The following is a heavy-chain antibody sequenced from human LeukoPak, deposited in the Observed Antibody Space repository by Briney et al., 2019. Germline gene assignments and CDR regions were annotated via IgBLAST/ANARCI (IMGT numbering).Heavy chain of an antibody. Sequence: ASVKVSCKASGYTFTSYYMHWVRQAPGQGLEWMGIINPSGGSTSYAQKFQGRVTMTRDTSTSTVYMELSSLRSEDTAVYYCATFSYAGNAGGSVGPWGQGTLVTVSS. D-gene: IGHD4-23*01. V-gene: IGHV1-46*01. CDR1: GYTFTSYY. CDR3: ATFSYAGNAGGSVGP. J-gene: IGHJ5*02. CDR2: INPSGGST.